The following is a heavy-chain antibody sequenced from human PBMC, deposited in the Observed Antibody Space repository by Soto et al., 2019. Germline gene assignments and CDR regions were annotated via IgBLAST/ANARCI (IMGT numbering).Heavy chain of an antibody. V-gene: IGHV4-39*01. J-gene: IGHJ4*02. CDR2: IFYSGSA. D-gene: IGHD1-1*01. CDR3: ATVGGHDWNNGVDF. CDR1: GGSIRSSSHY. Sequence: QLQLQESGPGLVKPSETLSLTCTVSGGSIRSSSHYWGWIRQPPGKGLERIGNIFYSGSAVYSPSLKSRLSMSVDTSKNQFSLKLFSVTAADTAVYYCATVGGHDWNNGVDFWGRGSLVAVSS.